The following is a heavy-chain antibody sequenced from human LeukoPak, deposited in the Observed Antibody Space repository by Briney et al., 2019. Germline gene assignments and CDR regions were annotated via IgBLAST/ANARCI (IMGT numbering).Heavy chain of an antibody. Sequence: ASVKVSCKASGYTFTNYFMQWVRQAPGQGLEWMGKINPSGGSTSYAQKFQGRVTITRDTSASTAYMELSSLRSEDMAVYYCARDSEWLFQALDYWGQGTLVTVSS. CDR2: INPSGGST. CDR3: ARDSEWLFQALDY. D-gene: IGHD3-3*01. CDR1: GYTFTNYF. V-gene: IGHV1-46*01. J-gene: IGHJ4*02.